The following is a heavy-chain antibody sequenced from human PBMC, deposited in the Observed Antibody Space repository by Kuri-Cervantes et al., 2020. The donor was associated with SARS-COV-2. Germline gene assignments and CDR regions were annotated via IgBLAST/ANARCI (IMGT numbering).Heavy chain of an antibody. V-gene: IGHV3-53*04. CDR3: ARDTGWARDFQH. CDR1: GFTVSSNY. CDR2: IYSGGST. D-gene: IGHD6-19*01. J-gene: IGHJ1*01. Sequence: GESLKISCAASGFTVSSNYTSWVRQAPGKGLEWVSVIYSGGSTYYADSVKGRFTISRHNSKNTLYLQMNSLRAEDTAVYYCARDTGWARDFQHWGQGTLVTVSS.